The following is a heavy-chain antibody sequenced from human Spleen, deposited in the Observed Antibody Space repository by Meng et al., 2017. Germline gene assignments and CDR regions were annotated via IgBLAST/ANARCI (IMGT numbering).Heavy chain of an antibody. D-gene: IGHD6-25*01. Sequence: QWVKSGAEVKKPGAAVKVSCKAYGYTFTSYDINWVRQATGQGLEWMGWMNPNSGNTGYAQKFQGRVTMTRNTSISTAYMELSGLRSDDTAMYYCARDEDISAAGKLFGDYWGQGTLVTVSS. CDR3: ARDEDISAAGKLFGDY. CDR1: GYTFTSYD. CDR2: MNPNSGNT. V-gene: IGHV1-8*01. J-gene: IGHJ4*02.